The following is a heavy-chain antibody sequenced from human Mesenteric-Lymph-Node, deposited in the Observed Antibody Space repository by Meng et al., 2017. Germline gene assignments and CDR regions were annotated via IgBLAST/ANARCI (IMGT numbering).Heavy chain of an antibody. D-gene: IGHD4-11*01. CDR3: ARMGPSYNNLY. CDR1: GFTFSSYG. CDR2: ISSSGSTI. V-gene: IGHV3-48*03. J-gene: IGHJ4*02. Sequence: GESLKISCAASGFTFSSYGMNWVRQAPGKGLEWVAYISSSGSTINYADSVKGRFTISRDNAKKTLYLQMNSLRGEDTAVYYCARMGPSYNNLYWGQGTLVTVSS.